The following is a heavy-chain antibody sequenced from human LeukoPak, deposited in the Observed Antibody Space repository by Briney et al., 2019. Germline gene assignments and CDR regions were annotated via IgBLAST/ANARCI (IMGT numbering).Heavy chain of an antibody. CDR1: GGSVSSYY. CDR2: IHDSGST. D-gene: IGHD2-15*01. Sequence: SETLSLTCSVSGGSVSSYYWSWIRQSPRKGLEWIGYIHDSGSTNYNPSLKSRVTVSVDTSKNQFSLKLRSVTAADTAVYYCARGGQWSKSYFDNWRQGTEVTVSS. CDR3: ARGGQWSKSYFDN. J-gene: IGHJ4*02. V-gene: IGHV4-59*02.